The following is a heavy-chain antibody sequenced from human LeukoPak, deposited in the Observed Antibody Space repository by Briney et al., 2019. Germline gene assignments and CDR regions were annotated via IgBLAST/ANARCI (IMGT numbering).Heavy chain of an antibody. V-gene: IGHV3-7*03. CDR2: IKQDGSEK. CDR1: GFTFSSYW. CDR3: AREKGVLLWFGELPHFDY. J-gene: IGHJ4*02. D-gene: IGHD3-10*01. Sequence: GGSLRLSCAASGFTFSSYWMSWVRQAPRKGLEWVANIKQDGSEKYYVDSVKGRFTISRDNAKNSLYLQMNSLRAEDTAVYYCAREKGVLLWFGELPHFDYWGQGTLVTVSS.